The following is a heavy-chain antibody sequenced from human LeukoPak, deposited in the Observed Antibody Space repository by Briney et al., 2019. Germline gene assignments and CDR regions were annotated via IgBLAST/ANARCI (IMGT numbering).Heavy chain of an antibody. J-gene: IGHJ4*02. CDR3: ARDHYDYVWGSYRYTLDY. Sequence: GASVKVSCKASGYTFTSYYMHWVRQAPGQWLEWMGIINPSGGSTSYAQKFQGRVTMTRDTSTSTVYMELSSLRSEDTAVYYCARDHYDYVWGSYRYTLDYWGQGTLVTVSS. CDR2: INPSGGST. V-gene: IGHV1-46*01. D-gene: IGHD3-16*02. CDR1: GYTFTSYY.